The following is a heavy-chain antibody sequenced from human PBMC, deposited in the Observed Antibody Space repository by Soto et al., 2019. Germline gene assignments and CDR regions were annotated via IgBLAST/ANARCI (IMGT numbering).Heavy chain of an antibody. CDR2: IYHSGGT. J-gene: IGHJ5*02. V-gene: IGHV4-4*02. CDR3: ARVSRDPDWFAP. Sequence: PWETLSLTCAVSGGSITSGNWWSWVRQPPGKGLEWIGEIYHSGGTNYNPSLKSRVTISVDKSKNQFSLKLTSVTAADTAVYYCARVSRDPDWFAPWGQGTLVTVSS. CDR1: GGSITSGNW.